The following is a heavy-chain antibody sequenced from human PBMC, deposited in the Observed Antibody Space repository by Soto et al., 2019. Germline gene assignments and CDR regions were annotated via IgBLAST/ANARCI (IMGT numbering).Heavy chain of an antibody. CDR1: GFIFTGYA. J-gene: IGHJ4*02. Sequence: GGSLSLSCTSSGFIFTGYAMFWVRQAPGRGLEWVSSISGAGGSTHYADSAKGRFTISRDNSKNTLYLQMNSLRAEDTAVYYCAKGGYNWNYLTDYWGQGTLVTVSS. D-gene: IGHD1-7*01. CDR3: AKGGYNWNYLTDY. V-gene: IGHV3-23*01. CDR2: ISGAGGST.